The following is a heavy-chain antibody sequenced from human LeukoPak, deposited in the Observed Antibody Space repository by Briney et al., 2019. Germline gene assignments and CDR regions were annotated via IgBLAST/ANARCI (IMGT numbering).Heavy chain of an antibody. Sequence: SETPSLTCTVSGGSISSYYWSWIRQPPGKGLEWIGYIYYSGSTNYNPSLKSRVTISVDTSKNQFSLKLSSVTAADTAVYYCAAIGSLHDAFDIWGQGTMVTASS. CDR1: GGSISSYY. CDR3: AAIGSLHDAFDI. V-gene: IGHV4-59*08. J-gene: IGHJ3*02. CDR2: IYYSGST.